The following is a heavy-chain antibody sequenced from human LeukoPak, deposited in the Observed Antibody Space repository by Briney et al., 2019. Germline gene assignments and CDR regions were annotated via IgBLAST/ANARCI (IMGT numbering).Heavy chain of an antibody. Sequence: KPSETLSLTCTVSGGSISSYYWSWIRQPPGKGLEWIGYIYYSGNTNYHPSLKSRVTISVDTSKNQFSLHLKSVSPEDTAVYYCARDNFADRYDFDYWGQGTLVTVSS. D-gene: IGHD3-16*02. CDR1: GGSISSYY. CDR3: ARDNFADRYDFDY. J-gene: IGHJ4*02. V-gene: IGHV4-59*12. CDR2: IYYSGNT.